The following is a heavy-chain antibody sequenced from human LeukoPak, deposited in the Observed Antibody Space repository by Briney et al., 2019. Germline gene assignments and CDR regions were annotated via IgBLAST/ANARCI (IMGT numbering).Heavy chain of an antibody. CDR2: INPNSGGT. CDR3: ARDGEAGGEAASDY. V-gene: IGHV1-2*02. D-gene: IGHD3-10*01. CDR1: GYTFTGYY. Sequence: RASVKVSCKASGYTFTGYYMHWVRQAPGQGLEWMGWINPNSGGTNYAQRFQGRVTMTRDTSISTAYMELSRLRSDDTAVYYCARDGEAGGEAASDYWGQGTLVTVSS. J-gene: IGHJ4*02.